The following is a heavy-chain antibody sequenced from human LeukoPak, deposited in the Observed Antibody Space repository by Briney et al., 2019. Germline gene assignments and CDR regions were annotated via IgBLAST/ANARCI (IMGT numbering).Heavy chain of an antibody. V-gene: IGHV3-30*04. D-gene: IGHD5-18*01. CDR3: ARRGYSYGYPFDY. CDR2: ISYDGSNK. Sequence: GGSLRLSCAASGFTFSSYAMHWVRQAPGKGLEWVAVISYDGSNKYYADSVKGRFTISRDNSKNTLYLQMNSLGAEDTAVYYCARRGYSYGYPFDYWGQGTLVTVSS. J-gene: IGHJ4*02. CDR1: GFTFSSYA.